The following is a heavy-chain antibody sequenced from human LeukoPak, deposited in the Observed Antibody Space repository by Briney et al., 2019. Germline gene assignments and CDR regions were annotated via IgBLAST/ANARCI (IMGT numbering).Heavy chain of an antibody. V-gene: IGHV3-21*01. J-gene: IGHJ3*02. CDR3: ARSPPGDAFDI. Sequence: AGGSLRLSCAASGFTLSSYSMNWVRQAPGEGLEWVSSISSSSSFIFYADSVKGRFTISRDNAKNSLYLQMNGLRAEDTALYYCARSPPGDAFDIWGQGTMVTVSS. CDR2: ISSSSSFI. CDR1: GFTLSSYS.